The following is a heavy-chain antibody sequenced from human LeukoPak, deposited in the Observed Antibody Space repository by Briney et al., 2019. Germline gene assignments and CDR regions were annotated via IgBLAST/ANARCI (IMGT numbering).Heavy chain of an antibody. V-gene: IGHV4-34*01. J-gene: IGHJ5*02. D-gene: IGHD3-22*01. CDR2: INHSGST. CDR3: ARVQIGAPDDSTRGYWFDP. Sequence: KPSETLSLTCAVYGGSFGGYYWSWIRQPPGKGLEWIGEINHSGSTNYNPSLKSRVTISVDTSKNQFSLKLSSVTAADTAVYYCARVQIGAPDDSTRGYWFDPWGQGTLVTVSS. CDR1: GGSFGGYY.